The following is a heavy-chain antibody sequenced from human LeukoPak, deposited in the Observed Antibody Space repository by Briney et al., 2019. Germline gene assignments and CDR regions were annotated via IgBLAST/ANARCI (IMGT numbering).Heavy chain of an antibody. D-gene: IGHD3-3*01. V-gene: IGHV3-21*01. CDR3: ERDSKQKFLEWLLSGDMDV. J-gene: IGHJ6*03. CDR2: ISSSSSYI. Sequence: GGSLRLSCAASGFTFSSYSMNWVRQAPGKGLEWVSSISSSSSYIYYADSVKGRFTISRDNAKNSLYLQMNSLRAEDTAVYYCERDSKQKFLEWLLSGDMDVWGKGTTVTVSS. CDR1: GFTFSSYS.